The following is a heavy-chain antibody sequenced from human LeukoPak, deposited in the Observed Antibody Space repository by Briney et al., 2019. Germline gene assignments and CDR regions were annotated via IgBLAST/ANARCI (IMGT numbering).Heavy chain of an antibody. CDR3: ARDIGYHTFDY. D-gene: IGHD5-12*01. CDR1: GFTLSSFW. J-gene: IGHJ4*02. Sequence: PGGSLRLSCAASGFTLSSFWMAWVRQAPGKGLEWVANIKEDGSDKYYVDSVKGRFTISRDNAKNSLYLQMNSLRAEDTALYYCARDIGYHTFDYWGQGTLVTVSS. CDR2: IKEDGSDK. V-gene: IGHV3-7*05.